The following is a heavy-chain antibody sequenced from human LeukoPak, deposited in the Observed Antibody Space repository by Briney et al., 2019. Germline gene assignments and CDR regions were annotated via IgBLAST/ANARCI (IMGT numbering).Heavy chain of an antibody. CDR2: ISGSGGST. J-gene: IGHJ6*02. Sequence: GGSLRLSCAASGFTFSSYAMSWVRQAPGKGLEWVSAISGSGGSTYYADSVKGRFTISGDNSKNTLYLQMNSLRAEDTAVYYCAKYGAGGWTKDYYYYGMDVWGQGTTVTVSS. CDR3: AKYGAGGWTKDYYYYGMDV. V-gene: IGHV3-23*01. D-gene: IGHD6-19*01. CDR1: GFTFSSYA.